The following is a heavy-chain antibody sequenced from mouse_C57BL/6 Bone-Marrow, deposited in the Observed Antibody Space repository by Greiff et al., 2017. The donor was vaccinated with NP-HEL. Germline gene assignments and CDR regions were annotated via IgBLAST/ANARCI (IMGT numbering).Heavy chain of an antibody. D-gene: IGHD2-4*01. CDR3: AREGGLRRRTYAMDY. J-gene: IGHJ4*01. CDR2: INYDGSSP. V-gene: IGHV5-16*01. CDR1: GFTFSDYY. Sequence: EVKLVESEGGLVQPGSSMKLSCTASGFTFSDYYMAWVRQVPEKGLEWVANINYDGSSPYYLDSLKSRFLISRDNAKNMLYLQMSSLKSDDTATYYCAREGGLRRRTYAMDYWGQGTSVTVSS.